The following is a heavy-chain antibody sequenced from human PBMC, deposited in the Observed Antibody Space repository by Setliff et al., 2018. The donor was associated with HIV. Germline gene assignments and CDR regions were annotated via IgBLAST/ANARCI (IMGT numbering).Heavy chain of an antibody. CDR3: ARDTEYYYDSSGYFAFDI. CDR2: IKQDGSEK. J-gene: IGHJ3*02. D-gene: IGHD3-22*01. V-gene: IGHV3-7*01. Sequence: GGSLRLSCAASGFVFSDFWMTWVRQAPGKGLEWVANIKQDGSEKYYVDSVKGRFTISRDNAKKSLFLQMNSLRAEDTAVYYCARDTEYYYDSSGYFAFDIWGQGTMVTVSS. CDR1: GFVFSDFW.